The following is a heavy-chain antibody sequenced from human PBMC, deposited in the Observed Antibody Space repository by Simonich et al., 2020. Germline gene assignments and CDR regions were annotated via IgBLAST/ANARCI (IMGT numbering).Heavy chain of an antibody. V-gene: IGHV3-7*01. J-gene: IGHJ6*03. D-gene: IGHD7-27*01. CDR2: IKQDGSEK. CDR1: GFTFSSYW. CDR3: ARDGLGTAYYYYMDV. Sequence: EVQLVGSGGGLVQPGGSLRLSCAASGFTFSSYWVSWVRQGPGKGLEWVANIKQDGSEKYYVESVKGRFTISRDNAKNSLYRQMNSLRAEDTAVYYCARDGLGTAYYYYMDVWGKGTTVTVSS.